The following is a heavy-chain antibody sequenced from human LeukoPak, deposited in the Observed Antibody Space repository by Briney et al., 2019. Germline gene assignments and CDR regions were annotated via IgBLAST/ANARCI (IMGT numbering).Heavy chain of an antibody. CDR2: ISRTSGTI. J-gene: IGHJ4*02. CDR1: GVTLHICD. Sequence: GGSLRLSCGPSGVTLHICDMRCVRQAPGEGVEWVSYISRTSGTIYYADSVKGRFTISRDNAKNSLYLQMNSLRDEDTAVYYCARGRPQEAYFDYWGQGTLVTVSS. V-gene: IGHV3-48*02. CDR3: ARGRPQEAYFDY.